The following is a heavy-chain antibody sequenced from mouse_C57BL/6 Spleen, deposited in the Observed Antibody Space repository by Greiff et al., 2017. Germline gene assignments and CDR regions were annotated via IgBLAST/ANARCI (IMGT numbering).Heavy chain of an antibody. Sequence: QVQLQQSGAELVRPGASVTLSCKASGYTFTDYEMHWVKQTPVHGLEWIGAIDPETGGTAYNQKFKGKAILTADKSSSTAYMELRSLTSEDSAVYYCTSPLPYYAMDYWGQGTSVTVSS. CDR3: TSPLPYYAMDY. V-gene: IGHV1-15*01. D-gene: IGHD6-1*01. CDR2: IDPETGGT. CDR1: GYTFTDYE. J-gene: IGHJ4*01.